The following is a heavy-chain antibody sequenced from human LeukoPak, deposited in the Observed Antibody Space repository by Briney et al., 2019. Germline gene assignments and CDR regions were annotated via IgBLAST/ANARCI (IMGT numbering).Heavy chain of an antibody. CDR2: IRYDGSNK. V-gene: IGHV3-30*02. D-gene: IGHD3-10*01. Sequence: GGSLRLSCAASGFTFSDYYMSWIRQAPGKGLEWVAFIRYDGSNKYYADSVKGRFTISRDNSKNTLYLQMNSLRAEDTAVYYCAKDAPRVMVRGNYFDYWGQGTLVTVSS. CDR1: GFTFSDYY. J-gene: IGHJ4*02. CDR3: AKDAPRVMVRGNYFDY.